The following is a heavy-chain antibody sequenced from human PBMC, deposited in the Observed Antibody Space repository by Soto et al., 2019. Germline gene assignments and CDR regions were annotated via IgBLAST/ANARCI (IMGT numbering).Heavy chain of an antibody. CDR2: INHSGST. Sequence: SETLSLTCAVYGGSFSGYYWSWIRQPPGKGLEWIGEINHSGSTNYNPSLKSRVTISVDTSKNQFSLKLSSVTAADTAVYYCAREVGGITGTKGSYYYGMDVWGQGTTVTVSS. V-gene: IGHV4-34*01. J-gene: IGHJ6*02. D-gene: IGHD1-7*01. CDR1: GGSFSGYY. CDR3: AREVGGITGTKGSYYYGMDV.